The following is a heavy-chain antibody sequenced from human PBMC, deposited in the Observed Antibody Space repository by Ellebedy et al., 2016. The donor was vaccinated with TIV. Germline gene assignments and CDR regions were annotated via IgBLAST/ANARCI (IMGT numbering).Heavy chain of an antibody. D-gene: IGHD3-22*01. V-gene: IGHV1-2*02. J-gene: IGHJ1*01. CDR1: GYTFTGHS. Sequence: AASVKVSCKGSGYTFTGHSLHWVRQAPGQGLEWMGWINPNSGGTNYAQKFQGRVTMTRDTSISTAYMELSRLRSDDTAVYYCARGGSGVITATFHHWGQGTLVSVSS. CDR2: INPNSGGT. CDR3: ARGGSGVITATFHH.